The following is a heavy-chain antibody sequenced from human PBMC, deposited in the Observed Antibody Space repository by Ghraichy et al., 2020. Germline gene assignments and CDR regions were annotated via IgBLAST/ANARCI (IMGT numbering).Heavy chain of an antibody. J-gene: IGHJ5*02. CDR2: INHSGST. CDR1: GGSFSGYY. Sequence: SETLSLTCAVYGGSFSGYYWSWIRQPPGKGLEWIGEINHSGSTNYNPSLKSRVTISVDTSKNQFSLKLSSVTAADTAVYYCARDPSRSSGSQGNHWGQGTLVTVSS. V-gene: IGHV4-34*01. CDR3: ARDPSRSSGSQGNH. D-gene: IGHD6-19*01.